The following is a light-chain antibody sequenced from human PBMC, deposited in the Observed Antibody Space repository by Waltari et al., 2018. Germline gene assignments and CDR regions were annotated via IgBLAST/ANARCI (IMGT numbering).Light chain of an antibody. J-gene: IGLJ1*01. V-gene: IGLV1-47*01. CDR3: ASWDDSLRGV. Sequence: QSVLTQPPSASGTPGQRVTISCSGSSSNIGSNYVYWYQQLPGTAPKLLICRNHGLPSGVPDRFSGSKSGTSASLAISGLRSEDEADYYCASWDDSLRGVFGTGTKVTVL. CDR1: SSNIGSNY. CDR2: RNH.